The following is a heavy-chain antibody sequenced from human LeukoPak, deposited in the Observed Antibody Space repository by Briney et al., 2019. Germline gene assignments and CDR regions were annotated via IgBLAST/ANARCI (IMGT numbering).Heavy chain of an antibody. CDR3: ARGSGMATIKIDWFDP. CDR1: GGSISSYY. Sequence: SETLSLTCTVSGGSISSYYWSWIRQPPGKGLECIGYIHYTGSTNYNPSLKSRVTISVETSKNQFSLKLTSVTAADTAVYYCARGSGMATIKIDWFDPWGQGTLVTVSS. D-gene: IGHD5-12*01. V-gene: IGHV4-59*12. CDR2: IHYTGST. J-gene: IGHJ5*02.